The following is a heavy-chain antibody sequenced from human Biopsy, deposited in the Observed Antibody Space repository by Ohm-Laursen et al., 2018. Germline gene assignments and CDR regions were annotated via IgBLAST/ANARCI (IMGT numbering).Heavy chain of an antibody. J-gene: IGHJ4*02. Sequence: SETLSLTCTVSAGSIYNYHWTWIPQAPGKTLEWTGSITYRGSTYYNPSVKSRVTISVDTSKNQFSLKLNSVTAADTAVYFCARDSRGGHLNATLITGKNLDSWGQGILVTVSS. V-gene: IGHV4-59*01. D-gene: IGHD3-16*01. CDR1: AGSIYNYH. CDR3: ARDSRGGHLNATLITGKNLDS. CDR2: ITYRGST.